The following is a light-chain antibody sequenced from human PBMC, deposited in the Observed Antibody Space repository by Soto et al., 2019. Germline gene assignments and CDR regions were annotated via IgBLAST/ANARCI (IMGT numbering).Light chain of an antibody. CDR1: SSNIGSHY. V-gene: IGLV1-47*01. J-gene: IGLJ3*02. Sequence: QSVLTQPPSASGTPGQSLTISCAGSSSNIGSHYVYWYQHLPGTAPKLLIFRDGQRPSGVPDGFFGSKSGTSASLAISGLRSEDEAHYYCAVWDASLTGWVFGGGTKLTVL. CDR2: RDG. CDR3: AVWDASLTGWV.